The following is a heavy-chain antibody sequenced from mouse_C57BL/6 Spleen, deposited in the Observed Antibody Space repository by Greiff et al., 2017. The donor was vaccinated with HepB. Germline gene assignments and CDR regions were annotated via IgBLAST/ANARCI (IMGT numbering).Heavy chain of an antibody. CDR2: IYPRSGNT. CDR1: GYTFTSYG. CDR3: ARELGKAMDY. D-gene: IGHD4-1*01. J-gene: IGHJ4*01. Sequence: QVQLQQSGAELARPGASVKLSCKASGYTFTSYGISWVKQRTGQGLEWIGEIYPRSGNTYYNEKFKGKATLTADKSSSTAYMELRSLTSEDSAVYFCARELGKAMDYWGQGTSVTVSS. V-gene: IGHV1-81*01.